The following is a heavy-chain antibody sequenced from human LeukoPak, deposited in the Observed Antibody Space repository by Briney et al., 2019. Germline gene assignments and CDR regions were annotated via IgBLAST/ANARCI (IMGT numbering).Heavy chain of an antibody. CDR2: IYTSGST. Sequence: SETLSLTCTVSGVSISSGSYYWSWIRQPAGKGLEWIGRIYTSGSTNYNPSLKSRVTISVDTSKNQFSLKLSSVTAADTAVYYCARVEEGYGSGRRENYYYYYMDVWGKGTTVTISS. CDR3: ARVEEGYGSGRRENYYYYYMDV. D-gene: IGHD3-10*01. J-gene: IGHJ6*03. CDR1: GVSISSGSYY. V-gene: IGHV4-61*02.